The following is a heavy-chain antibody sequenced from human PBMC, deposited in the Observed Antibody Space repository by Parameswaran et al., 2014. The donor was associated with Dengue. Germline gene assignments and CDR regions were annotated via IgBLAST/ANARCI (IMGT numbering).Heavy chain of an antibody. Sequence: VRQAPGKGLEWMGIIYPGDSDTRYSPSFQGQVTMSADKSTNTAYLQWSSLKASDTAKYYCARSHDSTDSDTPFVYWGQGTLVTVSS. D-gene: IGHD3-22*01. V-gene: IGHV5-51*01. J-gene: IGHJ4*02. CDR3: ARSHDSTDSDTPFVY. CDR2: IYPGDSDT.